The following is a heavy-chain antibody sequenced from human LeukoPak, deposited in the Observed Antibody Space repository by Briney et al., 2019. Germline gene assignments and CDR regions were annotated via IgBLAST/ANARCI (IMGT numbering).Heavy chain of an antibody. J-gene: IGHJ6*02. CDR1: GFTFSSYW. CDR2: IKQDGSEK. CDR3: ARDRWDYDILTGYFGYYYYGMDV. D-gene: IGHD3-9*01. Sequence: PGGSLRLSCAASGFTFSSYWMSWVRQAPGKGLEWVANIKQDGSEKYYVDSVKGGFTISRDNVKNSLYLQMNSLRAEDTAVYYCARDRWDYDILTGYFGYYYYGMDVWGQGTTVTVSS. V-gene: IGHV3-7*03.